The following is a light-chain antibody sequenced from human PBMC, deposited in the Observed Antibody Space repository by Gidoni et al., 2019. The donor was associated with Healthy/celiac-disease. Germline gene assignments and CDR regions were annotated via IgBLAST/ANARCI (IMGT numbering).Light chain of an antibody. CDR1: NIGSKS. Sequence: YVLTQPHSVPVPPGQTARITCGGNNIGSKSVHWYQQKPGQAPVLVVYDDSDRPSGIPERFSGSNSGNTATLTISRVEAGDEADYYCQVWDSSSDHPYVFGTGTKVTVL. CDR2: DDS. CDR3: QVWDSSSDHPYV. J-gene: IGLJ1*01. V-gene: IGLV3-21*02.